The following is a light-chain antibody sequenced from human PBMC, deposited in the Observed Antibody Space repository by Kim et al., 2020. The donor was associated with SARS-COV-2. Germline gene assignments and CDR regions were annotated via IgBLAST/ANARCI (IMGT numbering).Light chain of an antibody. J-gene: IGLJ3*02. V-gene: IGLV3-21*04. CDR3: QVWDISSDNRV. CDR2: YDS. Sequence: APGKTARITCGGNNIGSKSVHWYQQKPGQAPVLVIYYDSDRPSGIPERCSGSNSGNTASLTISRVEAGDEADYYCQVWDISSDNRVFGGGTQLTVL. CDR1: NIGSKS.